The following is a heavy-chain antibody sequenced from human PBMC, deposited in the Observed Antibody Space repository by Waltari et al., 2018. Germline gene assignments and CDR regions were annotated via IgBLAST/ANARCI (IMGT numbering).Heavy chain of an antibody. D-gene: IGHD2-21*01. Sequence: QLQLQESGPGLVTPSETLSPTCTVPGDSLTSDIYYWGWIRQPPGKGLEWIATISYRGATYYSPSLKSRVTISIDTSKNQFSLKVTSVTAADTAVYYCARQGYCGGDCYSDTWGQGTLVTVSP. CDR3: ARQGYCGGDCYSDT. J-gene: IGHJ5*02. CDR1: GDSLTSDIYY. CDR2: ISYRGAT. V-gene: IGHV4-39*01.